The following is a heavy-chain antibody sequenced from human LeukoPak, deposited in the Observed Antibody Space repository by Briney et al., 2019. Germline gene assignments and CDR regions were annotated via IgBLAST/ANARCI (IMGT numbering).Heavy chain of an antibody. D-gene: IGHD6-19*01. Sequence: SETLSLTCTVSGGSISSGDYSWSWIRQPPGKGLEWIGYIYYSGSTYYNPSLKSRVTISVDTSKNQFSLKLSSVTAADTAVYYCARGIRSRSSGDYWGQGTLVTVSS. CDR1: GGSISSGDYS. CDR3: ARGIRSRSSGDY. J-gene: IGHJ4*02. V-gene: IGHV4-30-4*01. CDR2: IYYSGST.